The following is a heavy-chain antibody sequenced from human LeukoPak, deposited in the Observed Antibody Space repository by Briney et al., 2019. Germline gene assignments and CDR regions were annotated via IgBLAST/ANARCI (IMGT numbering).Heavy chain of an antibody. J-gene: IGHJ3*02. D-gene: IGHD3-22*01. Sequence: GESLKISCKGSGYSFTSYWIGWVRQMPGKGLEWMGIIYPGDSDTRYSPSFQGQVTISADKSISTAYLQWSSLKASDTAMYYCARPYYYDSSGYRSAAFDIWGQGTMVTVFS. CDR3: ARPYYYDSSGYRSAAFDI. V-gene: IGHV5-51*01. CDR1: GYSFTSYW. CDR2: IYPGDSDT.